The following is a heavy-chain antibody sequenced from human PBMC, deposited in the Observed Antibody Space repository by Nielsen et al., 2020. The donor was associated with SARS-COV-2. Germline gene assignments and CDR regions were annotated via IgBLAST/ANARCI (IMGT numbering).Heavy chain of an antibody. V-gene: IGHV4-61*01. CDR1: GGSISSSSYY. D-gene: IGHD6-13*01. CDR2: IYYSGST. J-gene: IGHJ4*02. Sequence: GSLRLSCTVSGGSISSSSYYWSWIRQPPGKGLEWIGYIYYSGSTNYNPSLKSRVTISVDTSKNQFSLKLSSVTAADTAVYYCAIHSSSFDYWGQGTLVTVSS. CDR3: AIHSSSFDY.